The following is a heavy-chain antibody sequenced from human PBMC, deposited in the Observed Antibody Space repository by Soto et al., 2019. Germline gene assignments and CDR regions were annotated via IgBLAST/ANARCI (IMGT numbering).Heavy chain of an antibody. Sequence: EVQLVESGGGLVQPGGSLRLSCAASGFTVSSNYMSWVRQAPGKGLEWVSVIYSGGSTYYADSVKDRFTISRDNSKNTLYLQMNSLRAEDTAVYYCARVAAGYYGMDVWGQGTTVTVSS. CDR1: GFTVSSNY. J-gene: IGHJ6*02. CDR2: IYSGGST. D-gene: IGHD2-15*01. CDR3: ARVAAGYYGMDV. V-gene: IGHV3-66*01.